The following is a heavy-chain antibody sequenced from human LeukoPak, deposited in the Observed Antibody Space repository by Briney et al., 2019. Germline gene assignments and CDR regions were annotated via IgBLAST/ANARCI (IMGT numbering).Heavy chain of an antibody. CDR2: IKQDGSEK. V-gene: IGHV3-7*01. D-gene: IGHD5-12*01. Sequence: GGSLRLSCAASGFTFSSYWMSWVRQAPGKGLEWVANIKQDGSEKYYVDSVKGRFTISRDNAKNSLYLQMNSLRAEDTAVYYCARMMDIVASRGPRAAFDYWGQGTLVTVSS. CDR1: GFTFSSYW. J-gene: IGHJ4*02. CDR3: ARMMDIVASRGPRAAFDY.